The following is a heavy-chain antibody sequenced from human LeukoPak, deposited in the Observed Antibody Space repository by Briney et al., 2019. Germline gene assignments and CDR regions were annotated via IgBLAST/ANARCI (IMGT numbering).Heavy chain of an antibody. D-gene: IGHD5-24*01. CDR2: INPSGGST. V-gene: IGHV1-46*01. CDR1: GYTFTSYY. CDR3: ARNGGEEMASHTPDY. J-gene: IGHJ4*02. Sequence: GASVKVSCKASGYTFTSYYMHWVRQAPGQGLEWMGIINPSGGSTSYAQKFQGRVTMTRDMSTSTVYMELSSLRSEDTAVYYCARNGGEEMASHTPDYWGQGTLVTVSS.